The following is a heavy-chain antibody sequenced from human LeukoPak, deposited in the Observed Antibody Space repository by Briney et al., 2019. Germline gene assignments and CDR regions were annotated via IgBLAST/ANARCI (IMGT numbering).Heavy chain of an antibody. CDR2: INPSGGST. D-gene: IGHD6-13*01. CDR1: GYTFTSYY. J-gene: IGHJ4*02. V-gene: IGHV1-46*01. CDR3: ARVLSSSWYLGVFGY. Sequence: GASVRVSCKASGYTFTSYYMHWVRQAPGQGLEWMGIINPSGGSTSYAQKFQGRVTMTRDMSTSTVYMELSSLRSEDTAVYYCARVLSSSWYLGVFGYWGQGTLVTVSS.